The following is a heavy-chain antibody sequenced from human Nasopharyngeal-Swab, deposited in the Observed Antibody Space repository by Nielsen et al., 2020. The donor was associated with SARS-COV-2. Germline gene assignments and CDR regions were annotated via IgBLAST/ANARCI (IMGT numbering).Heavy chain of an antibody. CDR3: AKDQWPRYDILTGWNEMDV. V-gene: IGHV3-30*18. CDR2: ISYEGRIK. Sequence: VRQAPGKGLEWVATISYEGRIKYYGDSVEGRFTISRDNSKNTLYLEMNRLRPEDTAIYSCAKDQWPRYDILTGWNEMDVWGQGTTVTVSS. J-gene: IGHJ6*02. D-gene: IGHD3-9*01.